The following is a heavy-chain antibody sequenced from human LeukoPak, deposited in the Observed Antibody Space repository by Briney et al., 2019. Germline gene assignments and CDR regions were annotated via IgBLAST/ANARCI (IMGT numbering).Heavy chain of an antibody. CDR3: AKGRPYSSSWYVGSFDY. J-gene: IGHJ4*02. CDR2: ISGSGGGT. D-gene: IGHD6-13*01. V-gene: IGHV3-23*01. CDR1: GFTFSSYA. Sequence: GVSLRLSCAASGFTFSSYAMTWVRQAPGKGLEWVSSISGSGGGTYYGDSVRGRFTISRDNSENILYLQMNSLRAEDTAVYYCAKGRPYSSSWYVGSFDYWGQGTLVTVSS.